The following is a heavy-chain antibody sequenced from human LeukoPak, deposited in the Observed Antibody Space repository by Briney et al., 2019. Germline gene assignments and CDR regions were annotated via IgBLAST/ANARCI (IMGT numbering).Heavy chain of an antibody. V-gene: IGHV4-39*07. CDR2: IYYSGIT. Sequence: SETLSPTCTVSGGSISSSSYYWGWIRQPPGKGLEWIGSIYYSGITYHNPSLRSRVTISIETSKNQFSLKLSAVTAADTAVYYCAREDTVMAPGFDYWGQGTLVTVSS. CDR3: AREDTVMAPGFDY. J-gene: IGHJ4*02. D-gene: IGHD5-18*01. CDR1: GGSISSSSYY.